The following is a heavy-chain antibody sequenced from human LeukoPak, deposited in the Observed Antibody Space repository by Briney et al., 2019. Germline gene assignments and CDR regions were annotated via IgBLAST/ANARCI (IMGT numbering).Heavy chain of an antibody. CDR2: IYSSGST. D-gene: IGHD2-2*01. V-gene: IGHV4-59*08. J-gene: IGHJ4*02. Sequence: SETLSLTCTVSGGSISGYYWSWIRQPPGKGLEWIGYIYSSGSTNYNPSLKSRATMSLDTSENHFSLRLSSVTAADTAIYYCARQAYCSSTRCNPFDHWGQGALVTVSS. CDR3: ARQAYCSSTRCNPFDH. CDR1: GGSISGYY.